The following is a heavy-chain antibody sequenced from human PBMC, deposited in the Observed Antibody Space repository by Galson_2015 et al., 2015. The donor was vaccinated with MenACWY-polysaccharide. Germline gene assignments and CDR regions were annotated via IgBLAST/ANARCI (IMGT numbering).Heavy chain of an antibody. D-gene: IGHD3-22*01. CDR1: GFTFSSYA. CDR3: AKDPYYDSSGYSYNWFDP. J-gene: IGHJ5*02. V-gene: IGHV3-23*01. CDR2: ISGSGGST. Sequence: SLRLSCAASGFTFSSYAMNWVRQAPGKGLEWVSAISGSGGSTYYADSVKGRFTISRDNSKNTLYLQMNSLRAEDTAVYYCAKDPYYDSSGYSYNWFDPWGQGTLVNVSS.